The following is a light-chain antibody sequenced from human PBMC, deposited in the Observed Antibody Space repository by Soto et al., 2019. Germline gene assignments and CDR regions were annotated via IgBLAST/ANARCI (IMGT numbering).Light chain of an antibody. Sequence: IQLTQSPTTLPASVGDRVTLTCRASESISNWLAWYQQRPGTAPKLLIYHASILETAVPSRFSGNGSGTKFTLTISSLEAGDFATYYCQQYRTYSFGQGSRVEIK. CDR3: QQYRTYS. V-gene: IGKV1-5*01. CDR2: HAS. CDR1: ESISNW. J-gene: IGKJ1*01.